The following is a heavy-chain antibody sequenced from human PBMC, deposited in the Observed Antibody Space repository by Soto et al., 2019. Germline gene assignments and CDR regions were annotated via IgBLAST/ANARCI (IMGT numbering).Heavy chain of an antibody. CDR1: GGSLRGYT. D-gene: IGHD4-17*01. V-gene: IGHV4-34*01. CDR3: ARGPAYGDYGESGWYFDL. CDR2: INHSGST. Sequence: QVQLQQWGAGLLKPSETLSLTCAVYGGSLRGYTGAWSARPPGRGREGIGEINHSGSTNYNPSLKSRVTISVDTSKNQFSLKLSSVTAADTAVYYCARGPAYGDYGESGWYFDLWGRGTLVTVSS. J-gene: IGHJ2*01.